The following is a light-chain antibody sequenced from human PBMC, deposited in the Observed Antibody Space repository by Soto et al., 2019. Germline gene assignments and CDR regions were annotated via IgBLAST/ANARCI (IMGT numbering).Light chain of an antibody. J-gene: IGKJ1*01. CDR2: AAS. Sequence: DIQMPQSPLSLSATEADRVTITCRASQSISSYFDWYQQRPGKAPKLLIYAASSLHSGVPSRFSGSGSGTDFSLTISSLQPEDFATYYCQQSYSTPRTVGQGTKVDI. CDR3: QQSYSTPRT. V-gene: IGKV1-39*01. CDR1: QSISSY.